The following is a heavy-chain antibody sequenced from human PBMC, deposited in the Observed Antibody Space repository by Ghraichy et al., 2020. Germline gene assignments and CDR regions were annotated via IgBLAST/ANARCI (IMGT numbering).Heavy chain of an antibody. D-gene: IGHD3-3*01. J-gene: IGHJ4*02. CDR3: AKDLRRTIFGVVINTRPGGFDY. V-gene: IGHV3-23*01. CDR2: ISGSGGST. CDR1: GFTFSSYA. Sequence: GGSLRLSCAASGFTFSSYAMSWVRQAPGKGLEWVSAISGSGGSTYYADSVKGRFTISRDNSKNTLYLQMNSLRAEDTAVYYCAKDLRRTIFGVVINTRPGGFDYWGQGTLVTVSS.